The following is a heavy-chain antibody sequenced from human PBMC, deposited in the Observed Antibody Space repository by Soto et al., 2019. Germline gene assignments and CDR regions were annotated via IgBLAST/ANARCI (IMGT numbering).Heavy chain of an antibody. CDR2: IKQDGSEK. D-gene: IGHD2-21*01. CDR1: GFTFSNYW. CDR3: ARETSADSF. Sequence: VESGGGLVQPGGSLRLSCAASGFTFSNYWMVWVRQAPEKGPEWVATIKQDGSEKYYVDSVKGRFTISRDNTKNSLYLQMNSLRAEDTALYYCARETSADSFWGQGTLVTVSS. V-gene: IGHV3-7*01. J-gene: IGHJ4*02.